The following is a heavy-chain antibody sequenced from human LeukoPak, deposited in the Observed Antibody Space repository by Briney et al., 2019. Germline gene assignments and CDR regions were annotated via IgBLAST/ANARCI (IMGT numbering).Heavy chain of an antibody. CDR3: ARDQYNWNDAGPGNWFDP. J-gene: IGHJ5*02. CDR2: INPNSGGT. V-gene: IGHV1-2*02. D-gene: IGHD1-1*01. Sequence: ASVKVSCKASGYTFTGYYMHWVRQAPGQGLEWMGWINPNSGGTNYAQKFQGRVTMTRDTSISTAYMELSRLRSDDTAVYYCARDQYNWNDAGPGNWFDPWGQGTLVTVSS. CDR1: GYTFTGYY.